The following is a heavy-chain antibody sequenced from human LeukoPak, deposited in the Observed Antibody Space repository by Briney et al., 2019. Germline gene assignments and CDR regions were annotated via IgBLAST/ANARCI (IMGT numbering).Heavy chain of an antibody. D-gene: IGHD2-8*01. V-gene: IGHV4-39*07. CDR1: GGSISSSSYY. Sequence: SETLSLTCTVSGGSISSSSYYWGWIRQPPGKGLEWIGSIYYSGSTYYNPSLKSRVTTSVDTSKNQFSLKLSSVTAADTAVYYCARLVLSLSYYFDYWGQGTLVTVSS. CDR2: IYYSGST. J-gene: IGHJ4*02. CDR3: ARLVLSLSYYFDY.